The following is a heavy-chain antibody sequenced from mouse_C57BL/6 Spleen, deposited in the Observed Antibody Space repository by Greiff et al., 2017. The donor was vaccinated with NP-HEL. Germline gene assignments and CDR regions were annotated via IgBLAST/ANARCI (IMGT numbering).Heavy chain of an antibody. Sequence: VQLQQPGAELVKPGASVKMSCKASGYTFTSYWITWVKQRPGQGLEWIGDIYPGSGSTNYNEKFKSKATLTVDPSSSTAYMQLSRLTSEDAAVYYCARRERTTVVEYDYAMEDWGQGTTVTVST. V-gene: IGHV1-55*01. J-gene: IGHJ4*01. CDR3: ARRERTTVVEYDYAMED. CDR1: GYTFTSYW. D-gene: IGHD1-1*01. CDR2: IYPGSGST.